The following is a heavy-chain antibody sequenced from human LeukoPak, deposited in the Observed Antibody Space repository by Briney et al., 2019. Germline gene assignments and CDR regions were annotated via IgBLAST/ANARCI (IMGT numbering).Heavy chain of an antibody. V-gene: IGHV3-66*01. J-gene: IGHJ4*02. D-gene: IGHD3-22*01. CDR3: ARDRGYYDSSGFDY. Sequence: GGSLRLSCAASGFTVSSNYMSWVRQAPGKGLEWVSVIYSGGSTYYADSVKGRFTISRDNSKNTLYLQVNSLRAEDTAVYYCARDRGYYDSSGFDYWGQGTLVTVSS. CDR2: IYSGGST. CDR1: GFTVSSNY.